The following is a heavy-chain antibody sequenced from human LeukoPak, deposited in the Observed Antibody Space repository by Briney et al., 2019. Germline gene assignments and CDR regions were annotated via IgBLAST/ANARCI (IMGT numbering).Heavy chain of an antibody. Sequence: AASVKVSCKASGGTFSSYAISWVRQAPGQGLEWMGGIIPIFGTANYAQKFQGRVTITADKSTSTAYMELSSLRSEDTAVYYCAREVVVRGVIGDWFDPWGQGTLVTVSS. CDR2: IIPIFGTA. V-gene: IGHV1-69*06. J-gene: IGHJ5*02. CDR1: GGTFSSYA. CDR3: AREVVVRGVIGDWFDP. D-gene: IGHD3-10*01.